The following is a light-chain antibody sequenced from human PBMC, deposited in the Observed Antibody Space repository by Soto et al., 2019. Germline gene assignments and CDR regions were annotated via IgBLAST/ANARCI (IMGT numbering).Light chain of an antibody. CDR1: TGAVTSGHY. V-gene: IGLV7-46*01. J-gene: IGLJ3*02. CDR3: ILSYTDARQV. CDR2: DTS. Sequence: QAVVTQEPSLTVSPGETVTLTCDSSTGAVTSGHYPFWFQQKPGQAPRTLIFDTSNKHSWTPARFSGSLLGGKAALTLSGAQAEDEAEYYCILSYTDARQVFGGGTTGTVL.